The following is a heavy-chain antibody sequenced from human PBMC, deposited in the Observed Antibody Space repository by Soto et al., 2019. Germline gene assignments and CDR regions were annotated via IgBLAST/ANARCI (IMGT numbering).Heavy chain of an antibody. CDR2: IYYSGNT. CDR3: ARPGVRGVGY. CDR1: GGSISSSSYY. Sequence: QLQLQESGPGLVKPSETLSLTCTVSGGSISSSSYYWGWIRQPPGRGLEWIGNIYYSGNTYYSPSLKSRVTISVDTSKNQFSLKLSSVTAADTAVYYCARPGVRGVGYWGQGTLVTVSS. V-gene: IGHV4-39*01. J-gene: IGHJ4*02. D-gene: IGHD3-10*01.